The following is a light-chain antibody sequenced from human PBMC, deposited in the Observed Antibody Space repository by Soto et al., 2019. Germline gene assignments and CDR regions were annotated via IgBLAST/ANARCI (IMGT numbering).Light chain of an antibody. CDR2: AAS. CDR3: QQPGVT. J-gene: IGKJ3*01. CDR1: QGISSY. Sequence: IQLTQSPSSLSASVGDRVTITCRASQGISSYLAWYQQKPGKAPKLLIYAASTLQSGVPSRFSGSGSGTDFTLTISSLQPEDFATYYCQQPGVTFGPGTKVDIK. V-gene: IGKV1-9*01.